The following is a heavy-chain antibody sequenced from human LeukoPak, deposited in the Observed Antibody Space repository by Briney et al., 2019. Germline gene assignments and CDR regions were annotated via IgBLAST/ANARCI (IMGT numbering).Heavy chain of an antibody. CDR3: ATDYGDYGLYDY. V-gene: IGHV1-24*01. Sequence: GASVKVSCKVSGYTLTELSMHWVRQAPGKGLEWMGGFDPEDGETIYAQKFQGRVTMTEDTSTDTAYMELSSLRSEDTAVYYCATDYGDYGLYDYWGQGTLVTVSS. J-gene: IGHJ4*02. CDR1: GYTLTELS. D-gene: IGHD4-17*01. CDR2: FDPEDGET.